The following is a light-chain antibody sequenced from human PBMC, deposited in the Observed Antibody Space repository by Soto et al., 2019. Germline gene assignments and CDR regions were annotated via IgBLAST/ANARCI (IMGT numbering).Light chain of an antibody. CDR3: QNWGTGIHVV. J-gene: IGLJ2*01. Sequence: QPVLTQSPSASASLGASVKLTCTLSSGHSSYAIAWHQQQQEKGPRYLMKLNSDGSHSKGDGIPDRFSGSSSGAERYLTIASLQSEDEADYYCQNWGTGIHVVFGGGTKVTVL. CDR2: LNSDGSH. CDR1: SGHSSYA. V-gene: IGLV4-69*01.